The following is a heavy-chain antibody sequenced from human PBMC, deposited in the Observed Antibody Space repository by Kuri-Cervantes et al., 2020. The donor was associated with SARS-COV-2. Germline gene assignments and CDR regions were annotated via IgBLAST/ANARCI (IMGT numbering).Heavy chain of an antibody. CDR1: GFTFSSYA. D-gene: IGHD3-22*01. CDR3: AKAMIVVVITRIIDY. Sequence: GESLKISCAASGFTFSSYAMHWVRQAPGKGLEYVSAISSNGGSTYYANSVKGRFTIFRDNSKNTLYLQMNSLRAEDTAVYYCAKAMIVVVITRIIDYWGQGTLVTVSS. CDR2: ISSNGGST. V-gene: IGHV3-64*01. J-gene: IGHJ4*02.